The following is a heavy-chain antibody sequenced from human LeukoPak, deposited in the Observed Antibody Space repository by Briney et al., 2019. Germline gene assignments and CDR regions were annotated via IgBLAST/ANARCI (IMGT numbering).Heavy chain of an antibody. CDR1: GGSISSGGYY. V-gene: IGHV4-61*08. Sequence: SETLSLTCTASGGSISSGGYYWSWIRQPPGKGLEWIGYIYYSGSTNYNPSLKSRVTISVDTSKNQFSLKLSSVTAADTAVYYCARSSWELLDYWGQGTLVTVSS. J-gene: IGHJ4*02. D-gene: IGHD1-26*01. CDR2: IYYSGST. CDR3: ARSSWELLDY.